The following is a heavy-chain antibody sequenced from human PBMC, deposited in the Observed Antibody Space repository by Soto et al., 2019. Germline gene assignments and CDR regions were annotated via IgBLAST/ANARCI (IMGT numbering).Heavy chain of an antibody. D-gene: IGHD6-13*01. CDR3: ARGSLKQRVLVDY. Sequence: PGGSLRLSCAASGFTFSSYGMHWVRQAPGKGLEWVAVIWYDGSNKYYADSVKGQFTISRDNSKNTLYLQMNSLRAEDTAVYYCARGSLKQRVLVDYWGQGTRVTVSS. CDR2: IWYDGSNK. CDR1: GFTFSSYG. J-gene: IGHJ4*02. V-gene: IGHV3-33*01.